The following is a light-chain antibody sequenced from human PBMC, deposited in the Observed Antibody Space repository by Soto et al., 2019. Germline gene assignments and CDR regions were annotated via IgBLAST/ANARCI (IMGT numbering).Light chain of an antibody. V-gene: IGKV3-20*01. CDR2: GAS. CDR1: QSVSSSD. CDR3: QRHGAT. J-gene: IGKJ1*01. Sequence: EVVLTQSPATLSVSPGAGATLSCRASQSVSSSDLAWYQQKPGQAPRLLIYGASSRATGIPERFSGSGSGTDFTLTISGLEPEDSAAYYCQRHGATFGQGTKVDIK.